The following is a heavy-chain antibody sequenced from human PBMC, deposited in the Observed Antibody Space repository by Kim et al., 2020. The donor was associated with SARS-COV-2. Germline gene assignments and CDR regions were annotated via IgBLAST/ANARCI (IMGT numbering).Heavy chain of an antibody. CDR2: ISYDGSNK. Sequence: GGSLRLSCAASGFTFSSYAMHWVRQAPGKGLEWVAVISYDGSNKYYADSVKGRFTISRDNSKNTLYLQMNSLRAEDTAVYYCARDPGTTRDSGDWFDPWGQGTLVTVSS. CDR3: ARDPGTTRDSGDWFDP. CDR1: GFTFSSYA. J-gene: IGHJ5*02. V-gene: IGHV3-30*04. D-gene: IGHD1-7*01.